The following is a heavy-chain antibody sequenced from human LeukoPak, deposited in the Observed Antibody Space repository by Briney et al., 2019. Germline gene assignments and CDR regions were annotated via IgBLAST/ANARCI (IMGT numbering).Heavy chain of an antibody. CDR2: IYYSGST. CDR3: ARDRYYYGSGRALDY. D-gene: IGHD3-10*01. Sequence: PSETPSLTCTVSGGSISSSSYYWGWIRQPPGKGLEWIGYIYYSGSTNYNPSLKSRVTISVDTSKNQFSLKLSSVTAADTAVYYCARDRYYYGSGRALDYWGQGTLVTVSS. J-gene: IGHJ4*02. V-gene: IGHV4-61*01. CDR1: GGSISSSSYY.